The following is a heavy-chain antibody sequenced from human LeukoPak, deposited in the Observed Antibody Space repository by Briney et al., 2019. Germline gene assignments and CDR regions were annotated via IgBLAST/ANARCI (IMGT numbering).Heavy chain of an antibody. CDR1: KFTFSNSW. V-gene: IGHV3-7*01. J-gene: IGHJ6*03. Sequence: GGSLRLSCAASKFTFSNSWMTWVRQAPGKGLEWVANIKQDGSEKYYVDSVKGRFTISRDNAKNSLYLQMNSLRAEDTAVYYCARGRYSGSWPIYYYMDVWGKGTTVTVSS. CDR3: ARGRYSGSWPIYYYMDV. D-gene: IGHD1-26*01. CDR2: IKQDGSEK.